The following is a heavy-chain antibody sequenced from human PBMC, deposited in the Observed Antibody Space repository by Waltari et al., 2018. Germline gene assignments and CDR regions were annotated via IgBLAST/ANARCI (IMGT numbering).Heavy chain of an antibody. V-gene: IGHV4-34*01. Sequence: QVQLQQWGAGLLKPSETLSLTCAVYGGSFSGYYWSWIRQPPGKGLEWIGEINHSGSTNYNPSLNSRVTISVDTSKNQFSLKLSSVTAADTAVYYCARSASSWYPHDYWGQGTLVTVSS. CDR3: ARSASSWYPHDY. D-gene: IGHD6-13*01. J-gene: IGHJ4*02. CDR2: INHSGST. CDR1: GGSFSGYY.